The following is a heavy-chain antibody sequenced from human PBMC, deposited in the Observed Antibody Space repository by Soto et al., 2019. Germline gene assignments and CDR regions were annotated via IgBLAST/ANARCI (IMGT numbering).Heavy chain of an antibody. CDR3: ARGRTRALDY. Sequence: QIQLVQSGAEVKKPGASVKVSCKASGYIFTSQGISWVRQAPGQGLEWMGWISTYNGNPNYAQKLQGRVTMTTNTSTTTAFLELRSLTSDDTAVYYCARGRTRALDYWGQGTRSSSPQ. V-gene: IGHV1-18*01. CDR1: GYIFTSQG. CDR2: ISTYNGNP. D-gene: IGHD1-7*01. J-gene: IGHJ4*02.